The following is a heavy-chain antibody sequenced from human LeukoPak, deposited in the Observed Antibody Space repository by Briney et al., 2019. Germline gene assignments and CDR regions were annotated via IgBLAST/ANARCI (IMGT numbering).Heavy chain of an antibody. CDR2: IYYSGST. V-gene: IGHV4-39*06. D-gene: IGHD6-13*01. J-gene: IGHJ5*02. Sequence: SETLSLTCTVSGGSISSSSYYWGWIRQPPGKGLEWIGSIYYSGSTYYNPSLKSRVTISVDTSKNQFPLKLSSVTAADTAVYYCARDPRSPPGIAAAGAWFDPWGQGTLVTVSS. CDR3: ARDPRSPPGIAAAGAWFDP. CDR1: GGSISSSSYY.